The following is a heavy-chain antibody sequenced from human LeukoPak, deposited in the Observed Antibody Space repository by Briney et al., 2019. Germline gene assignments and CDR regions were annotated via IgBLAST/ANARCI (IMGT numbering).Heavy chain of an antibody. Sequence: RPGGSLRLSCAVSGFNFYAYGMSWVRHAPGKGLEWVSGISWNGGRMVHADSVKGRFTISRDNAKNSLYLQMNNLRAEDTAFYYCATGTSGLYWEGFDHWGQGTLVTVSS. V-gene: IGHV3-20*04. CDR1: GFNFYAYG. D-gene: IGHD3-22*01. CDR2: ISWNGGRM. J-gene: IGHJ4*02. CDR3: ATGTSGLYWEGFDH.